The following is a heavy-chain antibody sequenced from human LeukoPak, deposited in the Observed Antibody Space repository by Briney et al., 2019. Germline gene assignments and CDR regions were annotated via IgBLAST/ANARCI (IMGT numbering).Heavy chain of an antibody. Sequence: GSLRLSCAASGFTFNTYWMHWARQAPGKGLVWVSHIKYDGSNPTYADSVKGRFTISRDNTKNTLYLQMNSLRAEDTAVYYCASDDSYAFDIWGQGTMVTVSS. D-gene: IGHD2-21*01. CDR2: IKYDGSNP. J-gene: IGHJ3*02. CDR3: ASDDSYAFDI. V-gene: IGHV3-74*01. CDR1: GFTFNTYW.